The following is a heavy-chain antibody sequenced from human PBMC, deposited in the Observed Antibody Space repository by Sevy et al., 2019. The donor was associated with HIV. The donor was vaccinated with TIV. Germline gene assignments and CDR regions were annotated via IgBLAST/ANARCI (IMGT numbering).Heavy chain of an antibody. CDR2: FDPEDGDPEDGKT. CDR1: GYTLTKLS. J-gene: IGHJ4*02. V-gene: IGHV1-24*01. D-gene: IGHD3-22*01. Sequence: ASVKVSCKVSGYTLTKLSMHWVRQTPGKGLEWMTTFDPEDGDPEDGKTIYAQKFLGRVTMTEDTSTDTAYVELSSLRYEVTAVYYCATTKDYYDSSGYPFDSWGQGTLVTVSS. CDR3: ATTKDYYDSSGYPFDS.